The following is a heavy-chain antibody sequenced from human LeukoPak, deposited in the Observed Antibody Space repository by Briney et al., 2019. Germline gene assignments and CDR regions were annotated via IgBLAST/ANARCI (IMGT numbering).Heavy chain of an antibody. CDR1: GGSFSGYY. D-gene: IGHD3-3*01. Sequence: SETLSLTCAVYGGSFSGYYWSWIRQPPGKGPEWIGEINHSGSTNYNPSLKSRVTISVDTSKNQFSLKLSSVTAADTAVYYCARETLIFGVVDYYYCYMDVWGKGTTVTVSS. CDR2: INHSGST. J-gene: IGHJ6*03. V-gene: IGHV4-34*01. CDR3: ARETLIFGVVDYYYCYMDV.